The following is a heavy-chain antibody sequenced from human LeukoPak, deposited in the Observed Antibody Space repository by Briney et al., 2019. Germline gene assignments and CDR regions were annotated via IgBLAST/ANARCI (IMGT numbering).Heavy chain of an antibody. V-gene: IGHV1-46*01. CDR1: GYTFTSYY. D-gene: IGHD2-15*01. CDR2: INPSGGST. CDR3: AKSGAVVVVAATPAIDY. J-gene: IGHJ4*02. Sequence: ASVKVSCKASGYTFTSYYMHWVRQAPGQGLEWMGIINPSGGSTSYAQKFQGRVTMTRDTSTSTVYMELSSLRSEDTAVYYCAKSGAVVVVAATPAIDYWGQGTLVTVSS.